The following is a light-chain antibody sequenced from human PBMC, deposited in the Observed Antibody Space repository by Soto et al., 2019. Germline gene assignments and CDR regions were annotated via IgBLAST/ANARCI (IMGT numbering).Light chain of an antibody. V-gene: IGLV1-51*02. CDR2: ENN. CDR1: SSNIGNNY. CDR3: GTWDSSLSPYWV. J-gene: IGLJ3*02. Sequence: QSVLTQPPSVSAAPGQKVTISCSGSSSNIGNNYVSWYQQLPGAAPRLLIYENNKRPSGIPDRFSGSKSGTSATLGITGLQTGDEADYYCGTWDSSLSPYWVFGGGTQLTVL.